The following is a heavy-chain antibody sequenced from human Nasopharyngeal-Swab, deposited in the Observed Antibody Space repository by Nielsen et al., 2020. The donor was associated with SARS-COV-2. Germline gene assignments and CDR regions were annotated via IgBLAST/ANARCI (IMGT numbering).Heavy chain of an antibody. Sequence: GESLKISCAATGFTFSSYWMSWVRQAPGRGLEWLAHTKEDGTVTHYVDSVRGRFTVSRDNAKNSLFLQMNSLRAEDTAVYFCARGPYYDFWSGYFVNYYYGMDVWGQGTTVTVSS. D-gene: IGHD3-3*01. V-gene: IGHV3-7*03. CDR1: GFTFSSYW. CDR3: ARGPYYDFWSGYFVNYYYGMDV. CDR2: TKEDGTVT. J-gene: IGHJ6*02.